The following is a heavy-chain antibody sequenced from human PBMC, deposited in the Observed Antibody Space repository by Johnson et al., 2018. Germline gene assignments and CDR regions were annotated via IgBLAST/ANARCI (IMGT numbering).Heavy chain of an antibody. Sequence: VQLVESGGGLVQPGRSLRLSCAASGFTFDDYAMHWVRQAPGKGLEWVSGISWNSGSIGYADSVKGRFTISRDNSKNTVYLQMNSLGAEDTAVYYCEKDRGSSSSGAVRYGMNVWGQGTTVTVSS. D-gene: IGHD6-6*01. J-gene: IGHJ6*02. CDR2: ISWNSGSI. V-gene: IGHV3-9*01. CDR1: GFTFDDYA. CDR3: EKDRGSSSSGAVRYGMNV.